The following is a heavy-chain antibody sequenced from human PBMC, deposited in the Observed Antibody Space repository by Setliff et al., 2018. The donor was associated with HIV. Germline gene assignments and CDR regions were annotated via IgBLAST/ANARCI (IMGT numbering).Heavy chain of an antibody. J-gene: IGHJ3*02. D-gene: IGHD2-21*02. V-gene: IGHV4-38-2*02. CDR1: GDSISSDFY. CDR3: ARGQGCGGGCHYAFEM. CDR2: IYHSGNT. Sequence: PSETLSLTCTVSGDSISSDFYWGWIRQPPGKGPEWIGSIYHSGNTYYMPSLQSRVTISVDMSKNQFSLNLNSVTAADTAVYYCARGQGCGGGCHYAFEMWGQGTMVTV.